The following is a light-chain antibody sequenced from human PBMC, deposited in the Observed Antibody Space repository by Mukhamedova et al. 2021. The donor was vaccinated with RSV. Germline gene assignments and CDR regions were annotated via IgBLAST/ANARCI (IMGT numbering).Light chain of an antibody. CDR3: QQYSRYPVT. CDR2: KAS. Sequence: WYQRRVHGKAPKLLIYKASSLESGVPSRFSGSGSGTEFTLTISSLQPDDFATYYCQQYSRYPVTFGQGTEVEIK. V-gene: IGKV1-5*03. J-gene: IGKJ1*01.